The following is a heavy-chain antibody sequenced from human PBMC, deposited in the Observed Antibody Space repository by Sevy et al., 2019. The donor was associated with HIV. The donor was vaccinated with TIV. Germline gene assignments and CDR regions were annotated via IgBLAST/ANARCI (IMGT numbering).Heavy chain of an antibody. V-gene: IGHV3-30-3*01. Sequence: GGSLRLSCVASGFAFSNYYAMHWVRQAPGKGLEWVALISYDGSDKYYADSVKGRFTISRANFKNTLFLQMNSLTTEDTAVSYCARPRANYVDHYFFYAMDVWGQGTTVTVSS. CDR2: ISYDGSDK. CDR1: GFAFSNYYA. D-gene: IGHD4-17*01. J-gene: IGHJ6*02. CDR3: ARPRANYVDHYFFYAMDV.